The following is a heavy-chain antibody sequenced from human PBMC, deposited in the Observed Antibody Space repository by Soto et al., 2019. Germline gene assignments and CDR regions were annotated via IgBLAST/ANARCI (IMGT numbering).Heavy chain of an antibody. CDR1: GGSISSSSYY. CDR3: AKAGVDIVVVPAAIDPLVGAFDI. D-gene: IGHD2-2*01. V-gene: IGHV4-39*01. J-gene: IGHJ3*02. CDR2: IYYSGST. Sequence: SETLSLTCTVSGGSISSSSYYWGWIRQPPGKGLEWIGSIYYSGSTYYNPSLKSRVTISVDTSKNQFSLKLSSVTAADTAVYYCAKAGVDIVVVPAAIDPLVGAFDIWGQGTMVTVSS.